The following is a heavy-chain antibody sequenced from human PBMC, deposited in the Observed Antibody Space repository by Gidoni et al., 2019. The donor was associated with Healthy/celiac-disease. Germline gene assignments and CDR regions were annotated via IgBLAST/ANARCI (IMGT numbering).Heavy chain of an antibody. Sequence: EVQLLESGGGLVQLGGSLRLSCAASGFTFSSYAMSGVRQAPGRVLEWVSAISGSGGSTYYADSVKGRFTISRDNSKNTLYLQMNSLRAEDTAVYYCAKDRSRYYDSSGYSHWGQGTLVTVSS. CDR3: AKDRSRYYDSSGYSH. CDR1: GFTFSSYA. CDR2: ISGSGGST. D-gene: IGHD3-22*01. J-gene: IGHJ1*01. V-gene: IGHV3-23*01.